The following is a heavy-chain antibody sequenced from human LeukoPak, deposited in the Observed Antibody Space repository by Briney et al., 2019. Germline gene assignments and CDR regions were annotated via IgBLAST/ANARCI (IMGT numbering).Heavy chain of an antibody. V-gene: IGHV4-39*01. CDR1: GGSIRSSSYY. J-gene: IGHJ4*02. D-gene: IGHD6-13*01. CDR3: ARRGAAAGSYYFDY. Sequence: SETLCLTCTVSGGSIRSSSYYWGWIRQPPGKGLEWIGSIYYSGSTYYNPSLKSRVTIPVDTSKNQFSLKLSSVTAADTAVYYCARRGAAAGSYYFDYWGQGTLVTVSS. CDR2: IYYSGST.